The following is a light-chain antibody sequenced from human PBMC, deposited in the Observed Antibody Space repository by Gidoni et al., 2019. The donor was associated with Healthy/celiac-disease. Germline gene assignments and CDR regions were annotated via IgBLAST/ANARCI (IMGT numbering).Light chain of an antibody. V-gene: IGKV1-39*01. CDR3: QQSYSTLGYT. J-gene: IGKJ2*01. CDR1: QSISSY. CDR2: AAS. Sequence: DIQMTPSPSSLSASVGDRVTITCRASQSISSYLNWYQQKPGKAPKLLIYAASSLQSGVPSRFSGSGSGTDFTLTISSLQPEDFATYYCQQSYSTLGYTFGQGTKLEIK.